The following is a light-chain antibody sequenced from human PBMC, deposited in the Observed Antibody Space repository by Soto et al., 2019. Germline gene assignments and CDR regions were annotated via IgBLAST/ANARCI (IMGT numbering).Light chain of an antibody. Sequence: QSVLTQPPSVSGAPGQRVTISCAGGSSSIGAGYDVHWYQQVPGTAPKLLIYGNSNRPSGVPDRFSGSKSGTSASLAITGLQAGDEADYYCQSYDSSLSGVVFGGGTKVTVL. CDR2: GNS. CDR1: SSSIGAGYD. V-gene: IGLV1-40*01. J-gene: IGLJ2*01. CDR3: QSYDSSLSGVV.